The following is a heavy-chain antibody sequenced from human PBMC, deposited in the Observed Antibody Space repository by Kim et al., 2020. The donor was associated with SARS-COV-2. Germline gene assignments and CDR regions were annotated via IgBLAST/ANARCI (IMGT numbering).Heavy chain of an antibody. J-gene: IGHJ4*02. V-gene: IGHV4-59*01. Sequence: SETLSLICTVSGGSISSYYWSWIRQPPGKGLEWIGYIYYSGSTNYNPSLKSRVTISVDTSKNQFSLKLSSVTAADTAVYYCARSQDYYDSSGYYYYFDYWGQGTLVTVSS. CDR3: ARSQDYYDSSGYYYYFDY. CDR1: GGSISSYY. D-gene: IGHD3-22*01. CDR2: IYYSGST.